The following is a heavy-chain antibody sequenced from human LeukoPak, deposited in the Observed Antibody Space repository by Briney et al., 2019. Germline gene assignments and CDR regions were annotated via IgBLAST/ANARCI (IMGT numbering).Heavy chain of an antibody. CDR1: GGSINSGGYY. V-gene: IGHV4-30-2*01. J-gene: IGHJ4*02. CDR3: ASGPARWYNWNHEDY. Sequence: SETLSLTCTVSGGSINSGGYYWSWIRQPPGKGLEWIGYIYHSGSTYYNPSLKSRVTISVDRSKNQFSLKLSSVTAADTAVYYCASGPARWYNWNHEDYWGQGTLVTVSS. CDR2: IYHSGST. D-gene: IGHD1-14*01.